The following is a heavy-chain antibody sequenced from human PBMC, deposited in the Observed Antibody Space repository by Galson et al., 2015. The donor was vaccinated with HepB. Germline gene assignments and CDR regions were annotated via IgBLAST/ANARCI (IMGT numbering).Heavy chain of an antibody. CDR1: GYSFTSYF. V-gene: IGHV1-46*01. J-gene: IGHJ5*02. Sequence: SVKVSCKASGYSFTSYFMHWVRQAPGQGLEWMGIINPRDGSTGYAQKFQGRVTMSRDTSTSTVYMELSSLRSEDTAVCYCARRQRSSSWCYSNWFDPWGQGTLVTVSS. CDR2: INPRDGST. D-gene: IGHD2-2*01. CDR3: ARRQRSSSWCYSNWFDP.